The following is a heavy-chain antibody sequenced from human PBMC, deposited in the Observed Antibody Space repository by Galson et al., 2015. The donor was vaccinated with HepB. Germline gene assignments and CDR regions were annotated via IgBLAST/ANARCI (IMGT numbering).Heavy chain of an antibody. J-gene: IGHJ6*02. V-gene: IGHV3-7*03. Sequence: SLRLSCAASGFTFSSYWMSWVRQAPGKGLEWVANIKQDGSEKYYVDSVKGRFTISRDNAKNSLYLQMNSLRAEDTAVYYCARDRGSSWYYYYYGMDVWGQGTTVTVSS. D-gene: IGHD6-13*01. CDR1: GFTFSSYW. CDR3: ARDRGSSWYYYYYGMDV. CDR2: IKQDGSEK.